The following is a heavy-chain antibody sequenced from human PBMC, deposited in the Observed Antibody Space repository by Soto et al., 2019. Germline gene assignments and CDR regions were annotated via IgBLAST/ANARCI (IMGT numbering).Heavy chain of an antibody. Sequence: SLRLSCAASGFTFSSYAMHWVRQAPGKGLEWVAVISYDGSNKYYAESVKGRFTISRDNSKNTLYLQMNSLRAEDTAVYYCARGDYYDRSGYRTRPFDYWGQGILVTVS. D-gene: IGHD3-22*01. CDR1: GFTFSSYA. CDR2: ISYDGSNK. V-gene: IGHV3-30-3*01. J-gene: IGHJ4*02. CDR3: ARGDYYDRSGYRTRPFDY.